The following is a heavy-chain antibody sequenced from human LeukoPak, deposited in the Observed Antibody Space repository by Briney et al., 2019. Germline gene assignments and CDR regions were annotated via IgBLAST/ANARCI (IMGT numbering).Heavy chain of an antibody. V-gene: IGHV3-21*01. Sequence: GGSLRLSCAASGFSSSSYSTNWVRQAPGKGLEWVSSISSSSSYIYYADSVKGRFTISRDNAKNSLYLQMNSLRAEDTAVYYCARGSSGWYDYWGQGTLVTVSS. CDR2: ISSSSSYI. J-gene: IGHJ4*02. D-gene: IGHD6-19*01. CDR1: GFSSSSYS. CDR3: ARGSSGWYDY.